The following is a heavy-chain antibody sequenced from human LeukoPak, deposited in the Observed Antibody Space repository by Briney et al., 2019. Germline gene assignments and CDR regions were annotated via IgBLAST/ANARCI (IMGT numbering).Heavy chain of an antibody. CDR2: FPYDGSNK. D-gene: IGHD4-17*01. V-gene: IGHV3-30*04. CDR3: ARESRATVTTIDAFDI. J-gene: IGHJ3*02. CDR1: GFTFSSYA. Sequence: GGSLRLSCAASGFTFSSYAMHWVRQAPGKGLEWVAVFPYDGSNKYYADSVKGRFTISRDNSKNTLYLQMNSLRAEDTAVYYCARESRATVTTIDAFDIWGQGTMVTVSS.